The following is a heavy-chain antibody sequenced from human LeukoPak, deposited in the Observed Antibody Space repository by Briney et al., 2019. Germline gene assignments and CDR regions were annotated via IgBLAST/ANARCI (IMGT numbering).Heavy chain of an antibody. CDR1: GFTFDDYA. CDR3: AKDIRVLWFGFDY. V-gene: IGHV3-43D*03. Sequence: PGRSLRLSCAASGFTFDDYAMHWVRQAPGRGLEWVSLITWDGGRTYYADSVKGRFTISRDNSKNSLYLQMNSLRAEDTALYYCAKDIRVLWFGFDYWGQGTPVTVSS. J-gene: IGHJ4*02. CDR2: ITWDGGRT. D-gene: IGHD3-10*01.